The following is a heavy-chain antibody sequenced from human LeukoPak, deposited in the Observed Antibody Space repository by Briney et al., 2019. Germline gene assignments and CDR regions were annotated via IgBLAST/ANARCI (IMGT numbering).Heavy chain of an antibody. V-gene: IGHV1-2*06. CDR3: AIFVGLGGIVIVPGTVT. CDR2: INPNTGGT. D-gene: IGHD2-2*01. J-gene: IGHJ5*02. Sequence: ASVKVSCKASGYSXTGYYIHWVRQAPGQGLELMGRINPNTGGTNYAQKFQGRVTMTRDTSITTAYMELSSLRSDDTAVYYCAIFVGLGGIVIVPGTVTWGQGTLVTVSS. CDR1: GYSXTGYY.